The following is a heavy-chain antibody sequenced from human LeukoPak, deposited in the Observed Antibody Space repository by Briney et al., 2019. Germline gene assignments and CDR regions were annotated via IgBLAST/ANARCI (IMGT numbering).Heavy chain of an antibody. CDR3: ARTNDFWSGYYPLWY. D-gene: IGHD3-3*01. CDR2: ISSSGSTI. J-gene: IGHJ4*02. CDR1: GFTFSDYY. Sequence: PGGSLRLSCAASGFTFSDYYMSWIRQAPGKGLEWVSYISSSGSTIYYADSVKGRFTISRDNAKNSLYLQMNSLRAEDTAVYYCARTNDFWSGYYPLWYWGQGTLVTVSS. V-gene: IGHV3-11*01.